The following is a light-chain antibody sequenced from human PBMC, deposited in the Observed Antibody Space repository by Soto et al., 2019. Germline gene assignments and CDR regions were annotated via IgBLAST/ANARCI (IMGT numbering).Light chain of an antibody. CDR2: AVS. CDR1: SSDVGGYHH. CDR3: CSYTSLSTLV. J-gene: IGLJ2*01. Sequence: QSALTQPASVSGSPGQSITISCTGTSSDVGGYHHVSWYQHSPGKAPKLILFAVSDRPSGVSHRCSGSKSGNTASLTISGLQAYDEADYYCCSYTSLSTLVVDGGTKRTVL. V-gene: IGLV2-14*01.